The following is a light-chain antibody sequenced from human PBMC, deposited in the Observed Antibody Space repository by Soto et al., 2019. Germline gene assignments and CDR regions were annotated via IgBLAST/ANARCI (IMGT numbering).Light chain of an antibody. CDR3: GAWDDTLNVLV. CDR1: SSNIGSKS. J-gene: IGLJ2*01. Sequence: QSVLTQPPSVSGTPGQTVTISCSGSSSNIGSKSVQWYQQLPETAPKLLIYSNNHRPSGVPDRFSGSKSGTSASLAISGLQSEDEAHYYCGAWDDTLNVLVFGGGTKVTVL. CDR2: SNN. V-gene: IGLV1-44*01.